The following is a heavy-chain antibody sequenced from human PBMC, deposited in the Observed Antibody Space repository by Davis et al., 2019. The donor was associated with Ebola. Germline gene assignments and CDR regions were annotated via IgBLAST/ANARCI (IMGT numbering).Heavy chain of an antibody. CDR3: ARGGYCSGGSCSGWFDP. CDR1: GYTFTSYD. V-gene: IGHV1-8*01. Sequence: ASVKVSCKASGYTFTSYDINWVRQATGQGLEWMGWMNPNSGNTGYAQKFQGRVTMTRNTSISTAYMELSSLRSEDTAVYYCARGGYCSGGSCSGWFDPWGQGTLVTVSS. J-gene: IGHJ5*02. CDR2: MNPNSGNT. D-gene: IGHD2-15*01.